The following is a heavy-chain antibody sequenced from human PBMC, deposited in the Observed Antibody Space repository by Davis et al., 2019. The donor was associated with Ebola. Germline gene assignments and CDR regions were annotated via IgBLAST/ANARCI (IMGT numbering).Heavy chain of an antibody. CDR2: ISGSGGST. D-gene: IGHD4-23*01. J-gene: IGHJ4*02. Sequence: PGGSLRLSCAASGFTFSSYAMSWVRQAPGKGLEWVSAISGSGGSTYYADSVKGRFTISRDNSKNTLYLQMNSLRAEDTAVYYCAKDRHQTTVVTCFDYWGQGTLVTVSS. CDR1: GFTFSSYA. V-gene: IGHV3-23*01. CDR3: AKDRHQTTVVTCFDY.